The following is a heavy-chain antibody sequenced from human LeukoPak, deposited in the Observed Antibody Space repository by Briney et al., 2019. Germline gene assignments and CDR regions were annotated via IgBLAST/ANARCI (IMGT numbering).Heavy chain of an antibody. J-gene: IGHJ4*02. V-gene: IGHV4-39*01. Sequence: SENLSLTCTVSGGSISSSSYYWGWLRQPPGKGLEWIGSIYYSGSTYYNPSLKRRITISVDTSKNQFSLKLSSVTAADTAVYYCARPGPYSYGPTELDYWGQGTLVTVSS. CDR2: IYYSGST. CDR1: GGSISSSSYY. D-gene: IGHD5-18*01. CDR3: ARPGPYSYGPTELDY.